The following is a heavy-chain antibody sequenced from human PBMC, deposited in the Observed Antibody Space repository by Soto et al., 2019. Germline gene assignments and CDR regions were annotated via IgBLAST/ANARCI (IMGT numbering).Heavy chain of an antibody. CDR2: ISYDGSNK. Sequence: GGSLRLSCAASGFTFSSYGMHWVRQAPGKGLEWVAVISYDGSNKYYADSVKGRFTISRDNSKNTLYLQMNSLGAEDTAVYYCAKDLMETKEERTTATQNPYYYYYGMDVWGQGTTVTVSS. D-gene: IGHD4-17*01. J-gene: IGHJ6*02. V-gene: IGHV3-30*18. CDR3: AKDLMETKEERTTATQNPYYYYYGMDV. CDR1: GFTFSSYG.